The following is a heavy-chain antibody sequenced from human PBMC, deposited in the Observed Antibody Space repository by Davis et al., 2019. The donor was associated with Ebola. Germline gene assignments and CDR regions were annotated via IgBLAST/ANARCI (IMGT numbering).Heavy chain of an antibody. Sequence: GESLKISCAASGFTFSSYALTWVRQAPGEGLEWVSCISDTGGSTYYVDSVKGRFTISRDNSKSTLFLQMTSLRAEDTAVYYCAKTGGGCYSAIRDWGQGTLVTVSS. CDR3: AKTGGGCYSAIRD. J-gene: IGHJ4*02. D-gene: IGHD2-15*01. CDR2: ISDTGGST. CDR1: GFTFSSYA. V-gene: IGHV3-23*01.